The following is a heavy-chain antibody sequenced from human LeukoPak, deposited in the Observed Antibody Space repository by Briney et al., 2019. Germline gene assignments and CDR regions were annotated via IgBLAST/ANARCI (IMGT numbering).Heavy chain of an antibody. V-gene: IGHV4-39*07. CDR3: ATRERGLRLGELSLRYYYMDV. J-gene: IGHJ6*03. D-gene: IGHD3-16*02. CDR1: GGSISSSSYY. Sequence: ASETLSLTCTVSGGSISSSSYYWGWIRQPPGKGLEWIGSIYYSGSTYYNPSLKSRVTISVDTSKNQFSLKLSSVTAADTAVYYCATRERGLRLGELSLRYYYMDVWGKGTTVTVSS. CDR2: IYYSGST.